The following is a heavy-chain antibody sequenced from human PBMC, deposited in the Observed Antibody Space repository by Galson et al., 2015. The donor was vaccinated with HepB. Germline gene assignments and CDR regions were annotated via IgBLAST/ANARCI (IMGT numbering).Heavy chain of an antibody. J-gene: IGHJ6*02. D-gene: IGHD3-3*01. Sequence: SVKVSCKASGGTFSSYAISWVRQAPGQGLEWMGGIIPIFGTANYAQKFQGRVTITADESTSTAYMELSSLRSEDTAVYYCAREIDYDFWSGYPPPYYYYGMDVWGQGTTVTVSS. CDR1: GGTFSSYA. CDR3: AREIDYDFWSGYPPPYYYYGMDV. CDR2: IIPIFGTA. V-gene: IGHV1-69*13.